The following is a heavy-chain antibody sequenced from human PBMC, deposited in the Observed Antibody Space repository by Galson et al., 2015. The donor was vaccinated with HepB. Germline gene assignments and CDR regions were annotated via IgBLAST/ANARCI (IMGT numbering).Heavy chain of an antibody. V-gene: IGHV3-30-3*01. CDR2: ISYDGSNK. D-gene: IGHD3-3*01. CDR1: GFTFSSYA. J-gene: IGHJ4*02. CDR3: ARDRITIFGVVTGYFDY. Sequence: SLRLSCAASGFTFSSYAMHWVRQAPGKGLEWVAVISYDGSNKYYADSVKGRFTISRDNSKNTLYLQVNSLRAEDTAVYYCARDRITIFGVVTGYFDYWGQGTLVTVSS.